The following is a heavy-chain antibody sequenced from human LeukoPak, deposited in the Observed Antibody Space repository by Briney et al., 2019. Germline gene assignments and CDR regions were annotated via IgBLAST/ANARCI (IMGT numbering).Heavy chain of an antibody. CDR3: ARELKTTWIHRGDAFDI. CDR2: IYTSGST. J-gene: IGHJ3*02. D-gene: IGHD5-18*01. CDR1: GGSISSGSYY. V-gene: IGHV4-61*02. Sequence: PSQTLSLTCTVAGGSISSGSYYWSWIRQPAGKGLEWIGRIYTSGSTNYNPSLKSRVTTSVDTSKNQFSLKLSSVTAADTAVYYCARELKTTWIHRGDAFDIWGQGTMVTVSS.